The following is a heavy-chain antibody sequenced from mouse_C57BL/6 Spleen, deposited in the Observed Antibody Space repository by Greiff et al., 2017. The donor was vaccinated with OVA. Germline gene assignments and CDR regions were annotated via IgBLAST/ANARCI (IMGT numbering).Heavy chain of an antibody. CDR2: IYPRSGNT. V-gene: IGHV1-81*01. CDR1: GYTFTSYG. J-gene: IGHJ2*01. CDR3: AREGSSYYFDY. Sequence: QVQLKQSGAELARPGASVKLSCKASGYTFTSYGISWVKQRTGQGLEWIGEIYPRSGNTYYNEKFKGKATLTADKSSSTAYMELRSLTSEDSAVYFCAREGSSYYFDYWGQGTTLTVSS.